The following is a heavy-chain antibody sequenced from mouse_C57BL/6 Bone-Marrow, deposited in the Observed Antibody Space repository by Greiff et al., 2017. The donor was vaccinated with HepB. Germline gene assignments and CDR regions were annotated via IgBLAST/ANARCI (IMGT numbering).Heavy chain of an antibody. CDR1: GFNIKDDY. V-gene: IGHV14-4*01. D-gene: IGHD1-1*01. CDR3: TTDYYGWYFDV. Sequence: VQLKESGAELVRPGASVKLSCTASGFNIKDDYMHWVKQRPEQGLEWIGWIDPENGDTEYASKFQGKATITADTSSNTAYLQLSSLTSEDTAVYYCTTDYYGWYFDVWGTGTTVTVSS. J-gene: IGHJ1*03. CDR2: IDPENGDT.